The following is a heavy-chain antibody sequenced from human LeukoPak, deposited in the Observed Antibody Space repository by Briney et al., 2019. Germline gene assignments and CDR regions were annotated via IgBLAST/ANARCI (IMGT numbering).Heavy chain of an antibody. V-gene: IGHV3-48*01. CDR2: ITLSSSTT. CDR3: ARVRLFDFEWLSSLDH. Sequence: GGSLRLSCAASGFNFNNYNMNWVRQAPGKGLEWVSYITLSSSTTYYADSVKGRFTISRDNSKSTLYIQMNSLRAEDTAVYYCARVRLFDFEWLSSLDHWGQGILVTVSS. CDR1: GFNFNNYN. J-gene: IGHJ4*02. D-gene: IGHD3-9*01.